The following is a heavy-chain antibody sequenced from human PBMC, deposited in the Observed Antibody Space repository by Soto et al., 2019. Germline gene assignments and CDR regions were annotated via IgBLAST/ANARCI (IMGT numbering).Heavy chain of an antibody. V-gene: IGHV1-46*01. CDR3: ARNGQTYAYYFFEN. D-gene: IGHD3-16*01. CDR1: GYTLTHYY. CDR2: INPSTLVT. J-gene: IGHJ4*02. Sequence: QVQLVQSGAEVKKPGASVKVSCKASGYTLTHYYMHWVRQAPGQGPEWVGVINPSTLVTSYAQKFQGRVTMTRDTSTSTVYMELNSLISEDTAVYYCARNGQTYAYYFFENWGQGTLVTVSS.